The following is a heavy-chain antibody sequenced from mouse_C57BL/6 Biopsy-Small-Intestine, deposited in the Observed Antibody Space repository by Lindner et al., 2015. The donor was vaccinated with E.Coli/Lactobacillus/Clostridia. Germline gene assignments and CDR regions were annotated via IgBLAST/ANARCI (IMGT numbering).Heavy chain of an antibody. CDR1: GYTFTDYN. CDR2: INPNNGGT. D-gene: IGHD2-3*01. J-gene: IGHJ3*01. CDR3: ARKGYYVDWFAY. V-gene: IGHV1-22*01. Sequence: VQLQESGPELVKPGASVKMSCKASGYTFTDYNMHWVKQSHGKSLGWIGYINPNNGGTSYNQKFKGKATLTVNKSSSTAYMELRSLTSEDSAVYYCARKGYYVDWFAYWGQGTLVTVSA.